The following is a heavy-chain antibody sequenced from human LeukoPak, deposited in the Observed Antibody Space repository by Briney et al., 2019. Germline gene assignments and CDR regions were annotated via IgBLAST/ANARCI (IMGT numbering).Heavy chain of an antibody. J-gene: IGHJ5*02. V-gene: IGHV4-4*07. Sequence: SETLSLTCTVSGGSISSYYWSWIRQPAGKGLEWIGRIYTSGSTNYNPSLKSRVTMSVDTSKNQFSLKLSSVTAADTDVYYCARSSGWYSGLDWFDPWGQGTLVTVSS. CDR1: GGSISSYY. CDR3: ARSSGWYSGLDWFDP. CDR2: IYTSGST. D-gene: IGHD6-19*01.